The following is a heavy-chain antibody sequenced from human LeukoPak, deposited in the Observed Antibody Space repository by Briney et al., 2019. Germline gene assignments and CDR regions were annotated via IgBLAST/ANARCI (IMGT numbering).Heavy chain of an antibody. Sequence: PGGSLRLSCAASGFTFSNFALSWVRQAPGKGLEWVSSISVGGISTYYTDSVKGRFTISRDNSKSTLYLQMNSLRAEDTALYYCAKDLSSGYYDAFDIWGQGTMVTVSS. V-gene: IGHV3-23*01. D-gene: IGHD3-22*01. CDR2: ISVGGIST. J-gene: IGHJ3*02. CDR1: GFTFSNFA. CDR3: AKDLSSGYYDAFDI.